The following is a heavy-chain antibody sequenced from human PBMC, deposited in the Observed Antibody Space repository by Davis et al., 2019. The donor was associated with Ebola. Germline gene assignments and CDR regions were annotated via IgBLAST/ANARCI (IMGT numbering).Heavy chain of an antibody. D-gene: IGHD3-22*01. V-gene: IGHV1-46*03. CDR3: ARMYYDSSGYSHDAFDI. CDR1: GYTFTSYY. CDR2: INPSGGST. Sequence: ASVTVSCKASGYTFTSYYMHWVRQAPGQGLEWMGIINPSGGSTSYAQKFQGRVTMTEDTSTDTAYMELSSLRSEDTAVYYCARMYYDSSGYSHDAFDIWGQGTMVTVSS. J-gene: IGHJ3*02.